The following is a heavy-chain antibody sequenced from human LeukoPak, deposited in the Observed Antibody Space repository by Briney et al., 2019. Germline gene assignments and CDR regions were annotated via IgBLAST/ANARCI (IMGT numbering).Heavy chain of an antibody. J-gene: IGHJ4*02. CDR3: AKDTRYSGSYYFVFDY. Sequence: GGSLRLSCAASGFTFSSYAMSWVRQAPGKGLEWVSAISSSGGSTYYADSVKGRFTISRDNPKNTLYLQMNSLRAEDTAVYYCAKDTRYSGSYYFVFDYWGQGTLVTVSS. CDR2: ISSSGGST. CDR1: GFTFSSYA. V-gene: IGHV3-23*01. D-gene: IGHD1-26*01.